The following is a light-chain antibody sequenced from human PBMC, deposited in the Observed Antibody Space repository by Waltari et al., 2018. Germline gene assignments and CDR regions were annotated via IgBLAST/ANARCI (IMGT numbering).Light chain of an antibody. CDR1: QSVSHY. J-gene: IGKJ4*01. CDR2: DTS. Sequence: EIVLTQSPATLSLSPGERATLSCRASQSVSHYLAWYQHKPGQPPRLLFYDTSYRATGSPARFSSGGSGTDFTCTISSLAHEEFAVYYCQERNNWPALTFGGGTKVEIK. V-gene: IGKV3-11*01. CDR3: QERNNWPALT.